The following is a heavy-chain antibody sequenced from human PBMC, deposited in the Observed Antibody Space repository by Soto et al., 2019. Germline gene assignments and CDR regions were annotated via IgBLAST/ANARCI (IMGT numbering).Heavy chain of an antibody. J-gene: IGHJ4*02. CDR3: ARDQIRSGWAVVVPAAMDF. CDR2: IYYSGST. Sequence: SETLSLTCTVSGGSISSYYWSWIRQPPGKGLEWIGYIYYSGSTNYNPSLKGRFTISRDNAKNSLYLQMNSLRAEDTAVYYCARDQIRSGWAVVVPAAMDFWGQGTLVTVSS. CDR1: GGSISSYY. V-gene: IGHV4-59*12. D-gene: IGHD2-2*01.